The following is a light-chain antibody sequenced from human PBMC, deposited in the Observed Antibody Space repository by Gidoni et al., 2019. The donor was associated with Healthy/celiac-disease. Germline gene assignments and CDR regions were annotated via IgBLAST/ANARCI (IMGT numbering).Light chain of an antibody. V-gene: IGKV3-15*01. Sequence: EIVMTQSPATLSVSPGESATLPCRASQSVSSNLAWYQQKPGQAPRLLIYGASTRATGIPARFSGSGSGTEFTLTISSLQSEDFAVYYCQQYNNWPGTFGQGTKVEIK. CDR1: QSVSSN. CDR3: QQYNNWPGT. CDR2: GAS. J-gene: IGKJ1*01.